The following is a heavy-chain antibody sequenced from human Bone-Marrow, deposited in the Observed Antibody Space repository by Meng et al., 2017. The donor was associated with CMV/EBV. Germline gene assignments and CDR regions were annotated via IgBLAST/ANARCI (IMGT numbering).Heavy chain of an antibody. V-gene: IGHV4-39*01. D-gene: IGHD1-26*01. Sequence: SETLSLTCTVSGDSISTGSHYWGWIRQPPGKGLEWIATIYYSGTTYSNPSLKSRVTISVDTSKNQFSLKLSSVTAADTAVYYCARQSSGIFDYCGQGTLVTVSS. CDR1: GDSISTGSHY. CDR3: ARQSSGIFDY. CDR2: IYYSGTT. J-gene: IGHJ4*02.